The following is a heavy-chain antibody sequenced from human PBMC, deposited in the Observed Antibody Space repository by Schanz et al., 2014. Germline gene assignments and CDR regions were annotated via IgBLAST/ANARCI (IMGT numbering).Heavy chain of an antibody. CDR2: ISGSSSTK. J-gene: IGHJ3*01. CDR1: GITFSGYS. Sequence: EVQLVESGGGLAQPGGSLRLSCAASGITFSGYSMNWVRQAPGKGLEWVSYISGSSSTKYYADSVKGRFTISRDNGKKSLYLQINSVRAEDTALYCCARDYESDLSSPRHDAFDVWGQGTVVTVSS. V-gene: IGHV3-48*01. D-gene: IGHD3-22*01. CDR3: ARDYESDLSSPRHDAFDV.